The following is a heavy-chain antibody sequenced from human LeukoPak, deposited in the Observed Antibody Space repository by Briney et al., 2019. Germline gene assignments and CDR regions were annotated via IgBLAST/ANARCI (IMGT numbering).Heavy chain of an antibody. Sequence: SVTVSCKASGGTFSSYAISWVRQAPGQGLEWMGRIIPILGIANYAQKFQGRVTITADKSTSTAYMELSSLRSEDTAVYYCASSGYSGYDPDTYCSGGSCYSDYWGQGTLVTVSS. J-gene: IGHJ4*02. CDR2: IIPILGIA. V-gene: IGHV1-69*04. CDR3: ASSGYSGYDPDTYCSGGSCYSDY. CDR1: GGTFSSYA. D-gene: IGHD2-15*01.